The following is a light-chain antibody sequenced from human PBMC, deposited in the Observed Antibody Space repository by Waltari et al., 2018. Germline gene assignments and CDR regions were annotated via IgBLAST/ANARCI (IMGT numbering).Light chain of an antibody. J-gene: IGKJ2*01. CDR3: QQYNNWPPFT. CDR1: QRVSSK. Sequence: EIVMTQSPAPLSVSPGERAPLSCRASQRVSSKLAWYQQKRGQAPRLLIYGASTRATGIPARFSGSGSGTEFTLTISSLQSEDFALYYCQQYNNWPPFTFGQGTKLEIK. V-gene: IGKV3-15*01. CDR2: GAS.